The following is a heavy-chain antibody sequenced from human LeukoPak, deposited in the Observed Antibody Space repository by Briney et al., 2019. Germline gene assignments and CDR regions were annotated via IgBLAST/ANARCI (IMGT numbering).Heavy chain of an antibody. J-gene: IGHJ3*02. CDR2: IYYSGST. Sequence: PSETLSLTCTVSGGSISSSSYYWGRIRQPPGKGLEWIGSIYYSGSTYYNPSLKSRVTISVDTSKNQFSLKLSSATAADTAVYYCARDLRIAVAGTAGSAFDIWGQGTMVTVSS. V-gene: IGHV4-39*07. D-gene: IGHD6-19*01. CDR3: ARDLRIAVAGTAGSAFDI. CDR1: GGSISSSSYY.